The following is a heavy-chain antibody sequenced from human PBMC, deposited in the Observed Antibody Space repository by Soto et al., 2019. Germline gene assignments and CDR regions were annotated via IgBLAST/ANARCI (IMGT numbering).Heavy chain of an antibody. V-gene: IGHV3-23*01. CDR1: GFTFSTYA. CDR3: AKDVRSTWYWFHP. D-gene: IGHD2-2*01. CDR2: ITGSGYRT. Sequence: GGSLRLSCAASGFTFSTYAMSWVRQAPGKGLEWVSTITGSGYRTYYADSVKGRFTISKDNSKNTLYLQMNGLRVEDTALYYCAKDVRSTWYWFHPWGQGTLVTVSS. J-gene: IGHJ5*02.